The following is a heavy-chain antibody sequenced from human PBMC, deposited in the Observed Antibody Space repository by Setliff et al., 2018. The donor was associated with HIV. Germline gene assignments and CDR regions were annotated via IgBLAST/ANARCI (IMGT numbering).Heavy chain of an antibody. J-gene: IGHJ2*01. V-gene: IGHV1-18*01. D-gene: IGHD3-3*01. CDR3: ARDQDEWLPQYWYFDL. CDR1: DYTFTNYG. CDR2: ISNYNGNT. Sequence: ASVKVSCKTSDYTFTNYGIYWVRQAPGQGLEWMGWISNYNGNTNYAQKFHGRVTMTADTSTRTAYMEMRGLTYDDTAVYYCARDQDEWLPQYWYFDLWGRGTLVTVSS.